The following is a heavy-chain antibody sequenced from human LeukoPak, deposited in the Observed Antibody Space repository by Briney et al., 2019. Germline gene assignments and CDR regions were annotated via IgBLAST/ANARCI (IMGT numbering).Heavy chain of an antibody. CDR1: GGSISSYY. Sequence: SETLSLTCTVSGGSISSYYWSWIRQPPGKGLEWIGYIYTSGSTNYNPSLKSRVTISVDTSKNQFSLKLSSVTAADTAVYYCARTLLWFGEGPFDYWGQGTLVTVSS. V-gene: IGHV4-4*09. D-gene: IGHD3-10*01. CDR2: IYTSGST. J-gene: IGHJ4*02. CDR3: ARTLLWFGEGPFDY.